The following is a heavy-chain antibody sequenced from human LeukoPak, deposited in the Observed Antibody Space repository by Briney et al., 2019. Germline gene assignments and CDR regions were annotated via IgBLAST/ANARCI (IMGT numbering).Heavy chain of an antibody. CDR1: GFSFSSYG. V-gene: IGHV3-30*03. D-gene: IGHD2-2*01. Sequence: PGRSLRLSCAASGFSFSSYGMHWVRQAPGKGLEWVAVISYDGSNKYYADSVKGRFTISRDNAKNSLYLQMNSLRAEDTAVYYCAREISPGPAAMPGGNWFDPWGQGTLVTVSS. CDR3: AREISPGPAAMPGGNWFDP. J-gene: IGHJ5*02. CDR2: ISYDGSNK.